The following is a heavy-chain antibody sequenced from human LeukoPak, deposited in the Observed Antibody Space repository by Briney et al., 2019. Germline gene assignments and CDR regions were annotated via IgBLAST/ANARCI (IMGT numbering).Heavy chain of an antibody. D-gene: IGHD6-13*01. Sequence: PPQTLSLTCTVSGGSISSGGYYWSWIRQHPGKGLEWIGFIYYSGSTYYNPSLKSRATISIDTSKNQFSLKLSSVTAADTAVYYCARGTGGAAAADFDPWGQGTLVTVSS. V-gene: IGHV4-31*03. CDR1: GGSISSGGYY. CDR3: ARGTGGAAAADFDP. J-gene: IGHJ5*02. CDR2: IYYSGST.